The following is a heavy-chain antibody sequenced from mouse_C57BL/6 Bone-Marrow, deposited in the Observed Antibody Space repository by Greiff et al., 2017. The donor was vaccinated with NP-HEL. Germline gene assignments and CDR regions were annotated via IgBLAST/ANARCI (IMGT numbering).Heavy chain of an antibody. D-gene: IGHD3-2*01. CDR2: IYPGDGDT. Sequence: QVQLQQSGPELVKPGASVKISCKASGYAFSSSWMNWVKQRPGKGLEWIGRIYPGDGDTNYNGKSKGKATLTADKSSSTAYMQLSSLTSEDSAVYVCARSTVSWFAYWGQGTLVTVSA. CDR1: GYAFSSSW. J-gene: IGHJ3*01. CDR3: ARSTVSWFAY. V-gene: IGHV1-82*01.